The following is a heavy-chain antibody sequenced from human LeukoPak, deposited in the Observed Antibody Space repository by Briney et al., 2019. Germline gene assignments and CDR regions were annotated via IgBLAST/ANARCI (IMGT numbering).Heavy chain of an antibody. D-gene: IGHD3-10*01. J-gene: IGHJ6*03. V-gene: IGHV3-23*01. CDR3: AKGGAVSSKSITMIRGTRRYYYYMDV. Sequence: GGSLRLPCAASGFTFSSCGMSWVRQAPGKGLEWVSALRDSGGSTFYADSVKGRFTISSDNSKSTLYLQLNRLRAEDTSVYYCAKGGAVSSKSITMIRGTRRYYYYMDVWGKGTTVTISS. CDR1: GFTFSSCG. CDR2: LRDSGGST.